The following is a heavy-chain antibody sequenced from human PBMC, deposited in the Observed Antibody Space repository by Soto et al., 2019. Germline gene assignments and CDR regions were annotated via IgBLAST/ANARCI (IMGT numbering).Heavy chain of an antibody. Sequence: EVQLLESGGGLVQPGGSLRLSCAASGFTFSSYAMSLVLHAPGKGLEWVSAISGSGGSTYYADSVKGRFTISRDNSKNALYLQMNSLRAEDTAVYYCAKENGYSSSWFEFDYWGQGTLVTVSS. CDR1: GFTFSSYA. V-gene: IGHV3-23*01. J-gene: IGHJ4*02. CDR2: ISGSGGST. D-gene: IGHD6-13*01. CDR3: AKENGYSSSWFEFDY.